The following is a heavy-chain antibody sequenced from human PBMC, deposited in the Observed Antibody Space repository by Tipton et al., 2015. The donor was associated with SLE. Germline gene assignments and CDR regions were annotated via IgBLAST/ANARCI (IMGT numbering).Heavy chain of an antibody. Sequence: TLSLTCVVSGAFITRNHWSWIRQPPGKGLEWIGFISYSGSTNYNPSLKSRVTISADTSKNEFSLNLTSMTAADTAVYYCARNHPNYNPNWYFDLWGRGTLVTVSS. V-gene: IGHV4-59*08. CDR1: GAFITRNH. J-gene: IGHJ2*01. CDR3: ARNHPNYNPNWYFDL. D-gene: IGHD4/OR15-4a*01. CDR2: ISYSGST.